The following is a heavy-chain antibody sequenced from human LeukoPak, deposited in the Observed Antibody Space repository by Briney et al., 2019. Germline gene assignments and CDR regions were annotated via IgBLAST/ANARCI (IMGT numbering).Heavy chain of an antibody. CDR1: GYTFTSYG. J-gene: IGHJ6*03. D-gene: IGHD6-6*01. Sequence: ASVKVSCKASGYTFTSYGISWVRQAPGQGLEWMGWISAYNGNTNYAQKLQGRVTMTTDTSTSTAYMELRSLRSDDTAVYYCAREGSSAYYYYYYMDVWGKGTTVTVSS. CDR2: ISAYNGNT. V-gene: IGHV1-18*01. CDR3: AREGSSAYYYYYYMDV.